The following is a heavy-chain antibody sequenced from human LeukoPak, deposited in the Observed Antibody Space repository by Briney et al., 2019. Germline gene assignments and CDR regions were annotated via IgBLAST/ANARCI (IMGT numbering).Heavy chain of an antibody. CDR3: ARDAKYYYNSSGYVGFDY. CDR1: GFTFGSYS. Sequence: GGSLRLSCAASGFTFGSYSMNWVRQAPGKGLEWVSSISSSSSYIYYADSVKGRFTISRDNAKNSLYLQMNSLRAEDTAVYYCARDAKYYYNSSGYVGFDYWGQGALVTVSS. V-gene: IGHV3-21*01. D-gene: IGHD3-22*01. J-gene: IGHJ4*02. CDR2: ISSSSSYI.